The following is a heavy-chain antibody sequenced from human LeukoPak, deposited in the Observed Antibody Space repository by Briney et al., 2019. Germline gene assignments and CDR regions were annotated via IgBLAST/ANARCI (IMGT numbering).Heavy chain of an antibody. CDR1: GYSFTGYY. D-gene: IGHD6-13*01. CDR3: ARDYSSSWSTTMYYYYYGMDV. V-gene: IGHV1-2*04. J-gene: IGHJ6*02. CDR2: INPASGGT. Sequence: ASVNVSCKASGYSFTGYYIHWMRQAPGQGLEWMGWINPASGGTKYAQKFQGWVTMTRDTSINTAYLELSRLTSDDTAVYYCARDYSSSWSTTMYYYYYGMDVWGQGTTVTVSS.